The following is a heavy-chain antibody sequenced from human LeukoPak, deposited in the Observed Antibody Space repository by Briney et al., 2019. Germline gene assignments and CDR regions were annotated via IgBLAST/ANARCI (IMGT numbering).Heavy chain of an antibody. CDR2: IIPILCIP. Sequence: SVNVSCKASGCTFSSYAISWVRPPPGQGLAWMGRIIPILCIPNYAQKFQGRVTITADKSTSTAYMELSSLRSDDTALYYSATLNLYGDYPNWFDPRGQGTLVTVSS. D-gene: IGHD4-17*01. J-gene: IGHJ5*02. CDR1: GCTFSSYA. V-gene: IGHV1-69*04. CDR3: ATLNLYGDYPNWFDP.